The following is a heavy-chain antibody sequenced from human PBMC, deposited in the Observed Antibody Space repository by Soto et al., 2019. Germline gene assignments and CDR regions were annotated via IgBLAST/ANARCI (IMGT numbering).Heavy chain of an antibody. V-gene: IGHV4-30-4*01. J-gene: IGHJ4*02. CDR1: GGSISSGDYY. CDR3: ARDRTGTAQFDY. CDR2: IYYSGST. Sequence: PSESLSLTSAVSGGSISSGDYYWSWIRQPPGKGLEWIGYIYYSGSTYYNPSLKSRVTISVDTSKNQFSLKLSSVTAADTAVYYCARDRTGTAQFDYWGQGTLVTVSS. D-gene: IGHD1-7*01.